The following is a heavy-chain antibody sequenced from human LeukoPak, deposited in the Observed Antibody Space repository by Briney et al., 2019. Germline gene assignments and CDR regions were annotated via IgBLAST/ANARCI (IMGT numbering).Heavy chain of an antibody. J-gene: IGHJ4*02. CDR1: GGSISSYF. D-gene: IGHD3-10*01. V-gene: IGHV4-4*07. Sequence: SETLSLTCTVSGGSISSYFWSWIRQPAGKGLEWIGRIYTSGSTNYNPSLKSRVTMSVDTSKNQFSLKLSSVTAADTAVYYCARESYGSGSYRPLDYWGQGTLVTVSS. CDR3: ARESYGSGSYRPLDY. CDR2: IYTSGST.